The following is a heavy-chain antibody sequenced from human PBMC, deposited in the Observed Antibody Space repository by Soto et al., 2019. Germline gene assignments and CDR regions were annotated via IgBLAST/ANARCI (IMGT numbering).Heavy chain of an antibody. J-gene: IGHJ4*02. CDR2: IIPIFGTA. V-gene: IGHV1-69*13. D-gene: IGHD6-13*01. CDR1: GGTFSSYA. Sequence: GGPVKVSCKASGGTFSSYAISWVRQAPGQGLEWMGGIIPIFGTANYAQKFQGRVTITADESTSTAYMELSSLRSEDTAVYYCARDSRRYSSSWWFDYWGQGTLVTVSS. CDR3: ARDSRRYSSSWWFDY.